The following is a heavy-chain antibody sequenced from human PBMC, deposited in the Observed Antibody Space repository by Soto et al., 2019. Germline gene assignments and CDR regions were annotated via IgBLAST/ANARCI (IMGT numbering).Heavy chain of an antibody. CDR1: GFTFSTYG. Sequence: QVHLVASGGGVVQPGRSLRLSCAASGFTFSTYGMHWVRQAPGKGLEWVALISYDGSDKYYADSVKGRFTISRDNSKNTLDLPMNSLRPEDTAVYSCAKDVSYYSGKNYYYFGMDVWGQGTTVSVSS. J-gene: IGHJ6*02. D-gene: IGHD4-4*01. CDR3: AKDVSYYSGKNYYYFGMDV. CDR2: ISYDGSDK. V-gene: IGHV3-30*18.